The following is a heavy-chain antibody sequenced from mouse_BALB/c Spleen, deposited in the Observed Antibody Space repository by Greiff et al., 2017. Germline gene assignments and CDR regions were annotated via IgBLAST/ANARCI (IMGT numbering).Heavy chain of an antibody. CDR2: IDPANGNT. D-gene: IGHD1-1*01. J-gene: IGHJ1*01. CDR1: GFNIKDTY. V-gene: IGHV14-3*02. CDR3: ASLRSGYFDV. Sequence: EVQLQQSGAELVKPGASVKLSCTASGFNIKDTYMHWVKQRPEQGLEWIGRIDPANGNTKYDPKFQGKATITADTSSNTAYLQLSSLTSEDTAVYYCASLRSGYFDVWGAGTTVTVSS.